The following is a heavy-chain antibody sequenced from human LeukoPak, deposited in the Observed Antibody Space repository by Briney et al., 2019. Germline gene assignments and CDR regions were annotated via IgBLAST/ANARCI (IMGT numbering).Heavy chain of an antibody. J-gene: IGHJ4*02. CDR2: VYYSGST. CDR1: GGSISSYY. CDR3: ARGDDSSGQGY. Sequence: PSETLSLTCTVSGGSISSYYWSWIRQPPGKGLEWIGYVYYSGSTNYNPSLKSRVTMSVDTSKNQFSLKLSSVTAADTAVYYCARGDDSSGQGYWGQGTLVTVS. D-gene: IGHD3-22*01. V-gene: IGHV4-59*12.